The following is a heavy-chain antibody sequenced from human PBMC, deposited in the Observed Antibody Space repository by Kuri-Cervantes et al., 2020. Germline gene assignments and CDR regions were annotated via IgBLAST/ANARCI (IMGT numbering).Heavy chain of an antibody. Sequence: GESLKISCAASGFTFSSYAMSWVRQAPGKGLVWVSRINSDGSSTSYADSVKGRFTISRDNAKNTLYLQMNSLRAEDTAVYYCARVGVTDDYWGQGTLVTVSS. CDR3: ARVGVTDDY. V-gene: IGHV3-74*01. D-gene: IGHD2-21*02. CDR2: INSDGSST. CDR1: GFTFSSYA. J-gene: IGHJ4*02.